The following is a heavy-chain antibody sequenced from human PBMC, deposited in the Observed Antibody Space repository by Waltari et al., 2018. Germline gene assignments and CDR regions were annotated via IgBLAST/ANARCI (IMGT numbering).Heavy chain of an antibody. D-gene: IGHD6-13*01. CDR3: ARGRSSSWFYYYYYYMDV. CDR1: GGSFSGYY. CDR2: INHSGST. J-gene: IGHJ6*03. Sequence: QVQLQQWGAGLLKPSETLSLTCAVYGGSFSGYYWSWIRQPPGKGLEWIGEINHSGSTNYNPSLKSRVTISVDTSKNQFSLKLSSVTAADTAVYYCARGRSSSWFYYYYYYMDVWGKGTTVTVSS. V-gene: IGHV4-34*01.